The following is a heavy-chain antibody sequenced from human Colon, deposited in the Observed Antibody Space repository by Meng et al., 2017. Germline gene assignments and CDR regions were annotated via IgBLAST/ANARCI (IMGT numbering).Heavy chain of an antibody. CDR3: AKYDRPPYCFEY. Sequence: QVQLQESGPGLVKPSGTLSLTCAVSGGSISGNYWSWIRQSPGRGLEWIAYIYYTGSTNYNPSFKSRATISVDTSKNQFSLNLASVTAADTAVYYCAKYDRPPYCFEYWGQGTLVTVS. CDR2: IYYTGST. J-gene: IGHJ4*02. CDR1: GGSISGNY. D-gene: IGHD2-15*01. V-gene: IGHV4-59*01.